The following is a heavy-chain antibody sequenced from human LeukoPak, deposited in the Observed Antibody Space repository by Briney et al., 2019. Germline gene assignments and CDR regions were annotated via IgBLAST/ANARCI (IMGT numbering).Heavy chain of an antibody. J-gene: IGHJ4*02. CDR3: ARRDISSGWSFDY. V-gene: IGHV4-4*07. CDR1: GGSISNYH. D-gene: IGHD6-19*01. CDR2: IHTSGST. Sequence: PSETLSLTCTVSGGSISNYHWSWVRHPAAKGMEWIGQIHTSGSTNYNPPLKSRVTMSIDTTEDQVSLTIRSVTAADTAFYYCARRDISSGWSFDYWGQGTLVTVSS.